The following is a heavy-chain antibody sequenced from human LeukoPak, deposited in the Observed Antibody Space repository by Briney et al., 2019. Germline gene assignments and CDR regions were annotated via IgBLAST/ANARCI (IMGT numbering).Heavy chain of an antibody. D-gene: IGHD3-10*01. CDR3: AKTGSLMGLFFDY. J-gene: IGHJ4*02. V-gene: IGHV4-59*01. Sequence: PAETLSLTCTVSGDSMTNYYLNWLRQPPGKGLEWIGYIHHSGTTNYNPSRKSRLTMLLDTSKNQFSLKLTPVSGADTAMYFCAKTGSLMGLFFDYWGEGIQVSVSS. CDR1: GDSMTNYY. CDR2: IHHSGTT.